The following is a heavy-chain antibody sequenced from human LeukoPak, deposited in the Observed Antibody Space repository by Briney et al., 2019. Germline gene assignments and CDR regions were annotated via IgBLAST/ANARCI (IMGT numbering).Heavy chain of an antibody. CDR2: ISGSGGST. Sequence: PGASLRLSCAASGFTFSSYAMSRVRQAPGKGLEWVSAISGSGGSTYYADSVKGRFTISRDNSKNTLYLQMNSLRAEDTAVYYCAKETSGGDCFDYWGQGTLVTVYS. V-gene: IGHV3-23*01. CDR1: GFTFSSYA. CDR3: AKETSGGDCFDY. J-gene: IGHJ4*02.